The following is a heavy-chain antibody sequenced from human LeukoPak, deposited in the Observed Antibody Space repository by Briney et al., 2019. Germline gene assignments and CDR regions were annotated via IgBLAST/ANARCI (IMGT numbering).Heavy chain of an antibody. J-gene: IGHJ4*02. D-gene: IGHD3-9*01. CDR1: GGTFSSYA. V-gene: IGHV1-69*13. CDR2: IIPIFGTA. Sequence: ASVKVSCKASGGTFSSYAISWVRQAPGQGLEWMGGIIPIFGTANYAQKFQGRVTITADESTSTAYMELSSLRSEDTAVYYCARARPIYDILTGYTYYFDYWGQGTLVTVSS. CDR3: ARARPIYDILTGYTYYFDY.